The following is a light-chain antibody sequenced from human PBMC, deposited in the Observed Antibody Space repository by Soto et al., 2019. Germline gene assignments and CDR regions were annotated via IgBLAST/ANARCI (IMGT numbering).Light chain of an antibody. CDR1: TGPVTSDEY. Sequence: QAVVTQEPSLTVSPGGTVTLTCGSSTGPVTSDEYPYWFQQRPGQAPRTLIYEAAIRHSWTPARFSGSLLGGKAALTLSGAQPEDEADYYCFLSDERSFVFGGGTKLTVL. CDR2: EAA. V-gene: IGLV7-46*01. J-gene: IGLJ2*01. CDR3: FLSDERSFV.